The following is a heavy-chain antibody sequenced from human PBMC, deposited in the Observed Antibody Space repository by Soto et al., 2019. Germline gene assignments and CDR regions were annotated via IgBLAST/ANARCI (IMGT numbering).Heavy chain of an antibody. V-gene: IGHV1-8*01. D-gene: IGHD3-3*01. J-gene: IGHJ4*02. CDR3: ARVDYDFWSGYSRDNTTNDY. CDR1: GYTFTSYD. CDR2: MNPHSGNT. Sequence: QVQLVQSGAEVKKPGASVKVSCKASGYTFTSYDINWVRQATGQGLEWMGWMNPHSGNTGYAQKFQGRVTMTRNTSIITAYMGLSSLRCEDTAVYYCARVDYDFWSGYSRDNTTNDYWSQGTLVTVSS.